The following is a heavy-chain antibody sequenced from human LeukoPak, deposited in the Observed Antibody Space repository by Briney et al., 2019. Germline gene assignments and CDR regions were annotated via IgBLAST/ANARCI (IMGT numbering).Heavy chain of an antibody. CDR1: GFTFSSYA. D-gene: IGHD6-19*01. J-gene: IGHJ4*02. CDR2: ISYDGSNK. Sequence: PGRSLRLSCAASGFTFSSYAMHWVRQAPGKGLEWVAVISYDGSNKYYADSVKGRFTISRDNSKNTLYLQMNSLRAEDTAVYYCARDESIAVAGAFDYWGQGTLVTVSS. CDR3: ARDESIAVAGAFDY. V-gene: IGHV3-30*04.